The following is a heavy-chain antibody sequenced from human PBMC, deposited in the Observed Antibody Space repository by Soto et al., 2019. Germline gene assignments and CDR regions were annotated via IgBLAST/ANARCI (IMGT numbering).Heavy chain of an antibody. CDR2: IYYSGST. V-gene: IGHV4-39*01. Sequence: QLQLQESGPGLVKPSETLSLTCTVSGGSISSSSYYWGWIRQPPGKGLEWIGRIYYSGSTYYNPSLKSGVTISVDTSKNQFSLKLSSVTAADTAVYYCARQVERVINWGSYRYTQIYYFDYWGQGTLVTVSS. J-gene: IGHJ4*02. CDR1: GGSISSSSYY. D-gene: IGHD3-16*02. CDR3: ARQVERVINWGSYRYTQIYYFDY.